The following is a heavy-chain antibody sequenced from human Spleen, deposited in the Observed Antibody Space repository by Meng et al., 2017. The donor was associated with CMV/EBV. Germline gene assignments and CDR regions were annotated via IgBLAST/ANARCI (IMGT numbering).Heavy chain of an antibody. CDR1: GFSLTTYD. J-gene: IGHJ4*02. CDR2: IGAGNSGT. CDR3: AKALAGPLYNPNHGGSLHY. V-gene: IGHV3-23*01. D-gene: IGHD1-14*01. Sequence: GGSLRLSCAVSGFSLTTYDMSWVRQAPGKGLEWVSGIGAGNSGTPYADSVKGRFSISIDNSKTILYLQMNNLTVEDTAMYYCAKALAGPLYNPNHGGSLHYWGQGTVVTVSS.